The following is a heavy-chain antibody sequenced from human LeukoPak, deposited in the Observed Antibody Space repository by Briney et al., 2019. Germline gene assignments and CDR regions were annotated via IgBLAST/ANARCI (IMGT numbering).Heavy chain of an antibody. V-gene: IGHV4-39*02. CDR3: ARDSRLYRWFDP. Sequence: SETLSLTCTVSGGSISSSSYYWGWIRQPPGKGLEWIGSIYYSGSTYYNPSLKSRVTISVDTSKNQFSLKLSSVTAADTAVYYCARDSRLYRWFDPWGQGTLVTVSS. J-gene: IGHJ5*02. CDR1: GGSISSSSYY. CDR2: IYYSGST. D-gene: IGHD2-2*01.